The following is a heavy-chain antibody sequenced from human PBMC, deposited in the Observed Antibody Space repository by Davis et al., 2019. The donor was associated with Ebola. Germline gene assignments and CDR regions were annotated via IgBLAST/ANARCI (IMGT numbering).Heavy chain of an antibody. CDR2: ISSSSSYI. Sequence: GESLKISCAASGFTFSSYGMHWVRQAPGKGLEWVSSISSSSSYIYYADSVKGRFTISRDNAKNSLYLQMNSLRAEDTAVYYCARTLAYCGGDCYCVDYWGQGTLVTVSS. CDR3: ARTLAYCGGDCYCVDY. V-gene: IGHV3-21*01. CDR1: GFTFSSYG. D-gene: IGHD2-21*02. J-gene: IGHJ4*02.